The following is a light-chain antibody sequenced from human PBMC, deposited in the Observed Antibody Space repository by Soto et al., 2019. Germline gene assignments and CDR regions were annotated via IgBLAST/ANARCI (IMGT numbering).Light chain of an antibody. CDR1: QSVSSS. CDR2: GAS. V-gene: IGKV3-15*01. CDR3: QHYNNWPPWT. J-gene: IGKJ1*01. Sequence: EVVLTQSPGTLSLSPGERATLSCRASQSVSSSYLAWYQQKAGQAPRLLIYGASIRATGLPARFSGSGSGTEFTLTISSLQSEDFAVYYCQHYNNWPPWTFGQGTKV.